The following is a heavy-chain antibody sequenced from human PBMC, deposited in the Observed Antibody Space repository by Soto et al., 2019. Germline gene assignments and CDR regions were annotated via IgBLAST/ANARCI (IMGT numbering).Heavy chain of an antibody. CDR2: ISAYSGNT. J-gene: IGHJ4*02. V-gene: IGHV1-18*01. D-gene: IGHD3-22*01. CDR3: ARDEYYYDSSGHSGDFDY. Sequence: ASVKVSCKASGYTFTSYGISCVLQAPLQWLEWMGCISAYSGNTNYAQKLQGRVTMTTDTSTSTAYMELRSLRSDDTAVYYCARDEYYYDSSGHSGDFDYWGQGTLVTVS. CDR1: GYTFTSYG.